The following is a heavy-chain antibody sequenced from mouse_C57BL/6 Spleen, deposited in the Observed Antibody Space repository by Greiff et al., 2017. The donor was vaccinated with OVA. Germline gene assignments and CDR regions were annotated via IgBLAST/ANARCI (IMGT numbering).Heavy chain of an antibody. J-gene: IGHJ4*01. CDR2: IDPEDGDT. D-gene: IGHD1-1*01. CDR1: GFNIKDYY. V-gene: IGHV14-1*01. Sequence: VQLQQSGAELVRPGASVKLSCTASGFNIKDYYMHWVKQRPEQGLEWIGRIDPEDGDTEYAPQFQGKAPMIADTSSNNAYLQLSSLTSEDTAVYYCTTFITTVVATNDYAMDYWGQGTSVTVSS. CDR3: TTFITTVVATNDYAMDY.